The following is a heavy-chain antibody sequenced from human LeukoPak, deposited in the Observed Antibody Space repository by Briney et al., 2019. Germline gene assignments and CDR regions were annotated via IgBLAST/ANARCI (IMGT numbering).Heavy chain of an antibody. CDR3: AKAPYYDFWSGSPIFDY. CDR1: GLSVSNNY. Sequence: GGSLRLSCAASGLSVSNNYMSWVRQAPGKGLEWVSVIYSDGSTYYADSVKGRFTISRDNSKNTLYLQISSLRAEDTAVYYCAKAPYYDFWSGSPIFDYWGQGTLVTVSS. CDR2: IYSDGST. D-gene: IGHD3-3*01. J-gene: IGHJ4*02. V-gene: IGHV3-53*01.